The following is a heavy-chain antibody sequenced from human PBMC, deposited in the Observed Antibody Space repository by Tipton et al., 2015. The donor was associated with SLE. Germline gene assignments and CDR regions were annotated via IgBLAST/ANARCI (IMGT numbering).Heavy chain of an antibody. J-gene: IGHJ4*02. CDR3: ASALFWSGSYSSTWAFGY. CDR2: IYYSGIT. V-gene: IGHV4-39*07. Sequence: TLSLTCTVSGDSISTSSYYWGWIRQPPGKGLEWIGTIYYSGITNYNPSLKSRVTILVDTSKNQFSLKLSSMTAADTAVYFCASALFWSGSYSSTWAFGYWGQGTLVTVSS. D-gene: IGHD3-3*01. CDR1: GDSISTSSYY.